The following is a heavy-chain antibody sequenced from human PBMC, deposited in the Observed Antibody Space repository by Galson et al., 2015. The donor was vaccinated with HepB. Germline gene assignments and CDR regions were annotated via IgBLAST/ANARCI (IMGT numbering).Heavy chain of an antibody. D-gene: IGHD2/OR15-2a*01. CDR1: GYTFTLYG. J-gene: IGHJ6*02. V-gene: IGHV1-18*04. CDR2: IRVRNGDT. Sequence: SVKVPCKASGYTFTLYGISWGRQAPGQGLEWVGWIRVRNGDTIYSQKLQGRVTMTTDTSTNTTYMELRSLRSDATAVYYCAREPPPDKFYTSYYYYGMDVCGQGTTVTVSS. CDR3: AREPPPDKFYTSYYYYGMDV.